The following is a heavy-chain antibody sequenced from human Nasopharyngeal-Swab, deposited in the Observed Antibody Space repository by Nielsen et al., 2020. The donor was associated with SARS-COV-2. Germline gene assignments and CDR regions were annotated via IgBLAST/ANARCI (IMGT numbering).Heavy chain of an antibody. CDR1: GFTLSSHW. Sequence: GESLKISCAASGFTLSSHWMSWVRQAPGKGPEWLANMKRDGSEKNYGDSVKGRFTISRDNAKNSMYLQMNSLRAEDTAVYYCTRDGNNWDPLDYWGQGTLVTVSS. J-gene: IGHJ4*02. CDR3: TRDGNNWDPLDY. V-gene: IGHV3-7*01. CDR2: MKRDGSEK. D-gene: IGHD1-20*01.